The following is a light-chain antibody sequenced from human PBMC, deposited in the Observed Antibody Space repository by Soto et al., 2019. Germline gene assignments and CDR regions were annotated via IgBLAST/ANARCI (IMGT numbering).Light chain of an antibody. Sequence: EIVLTQSPGTLSLSRGEGATLSCRASQSVISSYLAWYQQKPGQAPRLLIYGASSRATGIADRFSGSGSGTDFTLTISRLEPEDFAVYYCQQYGSSPTTFGQGTKVDIK. CDR3: QQYGSSPTT. J-gene: IGKJ1*01. CDR2: GAS. V-gene: IGKV3-20*01. CDR1: QSVISSY.